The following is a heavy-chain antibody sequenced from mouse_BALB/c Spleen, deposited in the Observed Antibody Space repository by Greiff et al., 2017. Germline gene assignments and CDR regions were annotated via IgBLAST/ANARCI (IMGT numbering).Heavy chain of an antibody. CDR2: ISSGGSYT. CDR1: GFTFSSYT. D-gene: IGHD1-1*01. J-gene: IGHJ1*01. CDR3: TRDDSYGSSHWYFDV. Sequence: DVQLVESGGGLVKPGGSLKLSCAASGFTFSSYTMSWVRQTPEKRLEWVATISSGGSYTYYPDSVKGRFTISRDNAKDTLYLQMSSLKSEDTAMYYCTRDDSYGSSHWYFDVWGAGTTVTVSS. V-gene: IGHV5-6-4*01.